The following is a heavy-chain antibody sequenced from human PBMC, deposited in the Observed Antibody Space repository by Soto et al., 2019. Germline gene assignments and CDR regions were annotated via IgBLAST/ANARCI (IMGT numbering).Heavy chain of an antibody. D-gene: IGHD3-10*01. V-gene: IGHV5-51*01. Sequence: EVQLVQSGAEVKKPGESLKISCKGSGYSFTTYWIGWVRQMPGKGLEWMGIIYPGDSDTRYSPSFQGQVTISADKSISTAYLQWTGLKASDTAMYYCARRAYYYGSGSSDYFDYWGHGILVTVSS. CDR1: GYSFTTYW. CDR2: IYPGDSDT. CDR3: ARRAYYYGSGSSDYFDY. J-gene: IGHJ4*01.